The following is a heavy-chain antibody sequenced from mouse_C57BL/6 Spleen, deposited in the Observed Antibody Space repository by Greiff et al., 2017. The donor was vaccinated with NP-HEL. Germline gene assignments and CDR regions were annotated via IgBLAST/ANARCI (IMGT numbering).Heavy chain of an antibody. CDR1: GFNIKDYY. CDR2: IDPEDGET. CDR3: ARGSYYYGSSWYFDV. V-gene: IGHV14-2*01. D-gene: IGHD1-1*01. Sequence: EVQVVESGAELVKPGASVKLSCTASGFNIKDYYMHWVKQRTEQGLEWIGRIDPEDGETKNAPKFQGKATITADTSSNTAYLQLSSLTSEDTAVYYCARGSYYYGSSWYFDVWGTGTTVTVSS. J-gene: IGHJ1*03.